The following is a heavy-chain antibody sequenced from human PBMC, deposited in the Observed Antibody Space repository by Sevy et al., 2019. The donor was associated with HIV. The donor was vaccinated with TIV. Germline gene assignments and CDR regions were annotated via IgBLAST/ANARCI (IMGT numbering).Heavy chain of an antibody. CDR3: ARGLAALPGYYYGMDV. CDR1: GFTFSSYG. CDR2: ILYDGSNK. J-gene: IGHJ6*02. D-gene: IGHD6-6*01. Sequence: GGSLRLSCAASGFTFSSYGMHWVRQAPGKGLEWVAVILYDGSNKYYADSVKGRFTISGDNSKNTLYLQMNSLRAGDTAVYYCARGLAALPGYYYGMDVWGQGTAVTVSS. V-gene: IGHV3-30*03.